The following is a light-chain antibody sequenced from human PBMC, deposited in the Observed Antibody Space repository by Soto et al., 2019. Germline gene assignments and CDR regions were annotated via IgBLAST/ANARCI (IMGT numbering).Light chain of an antibody. Sequence: EIVSAQSPATLSLSPGERATLSCRASQSVSSYLAWYQQKPGQVPRLLIYDASKRATGIPARFSGSGSGTDFTLTISSLEPEDSAVYYCQQRANWPHTFGQGTKLEIK. J-gene: IGKJ2*01. V-gene: IGKV3-11*01. CDR3: QQRANWPHT. CDR2: DAS. CDR1: QSVSSY.